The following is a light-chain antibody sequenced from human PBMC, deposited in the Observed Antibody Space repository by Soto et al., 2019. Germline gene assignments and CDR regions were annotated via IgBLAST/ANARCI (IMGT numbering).Light chain of an antibody. CDR2: EGF. CDR1: SSDVGGSGL. Sequence: QSALTQPASVSGSPAQSITISCTGSSSDVGGSGLVSWYQFHPGKAPKLLIFEGFKRPSGVSNRFSGSKSGNTASLTISGLQAEDEADYYCCSFTSSNTHVFGTGTKVTVL. CDR3: CSFTSSNTHV. J-gene: IGLJ1*01. V-gene: IGLV2-23*01.